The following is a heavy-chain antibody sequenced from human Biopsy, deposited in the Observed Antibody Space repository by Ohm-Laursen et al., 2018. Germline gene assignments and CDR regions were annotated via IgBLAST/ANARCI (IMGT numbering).Heavy chain of an antibody. CDR3: AKDKGTFNFYYYGMDV. CDR1: GFTFSNSG. V-gene: IGHV3-30*18. J-gene: IGHJ6*02. Sequence: SSLRLSCAASGFTFSNSGMHWVRQAPGKGLEWVAAISYDGSKTDYGDSVKGRLNISRDNSKNTLDLQMSRLRVEDTAVYFCAKDKGTFNFYYYGMDVWGQGTTVTVSS. D-gene: IGHD2/OR15-2a*01. CDR2: ISYDGSKT.